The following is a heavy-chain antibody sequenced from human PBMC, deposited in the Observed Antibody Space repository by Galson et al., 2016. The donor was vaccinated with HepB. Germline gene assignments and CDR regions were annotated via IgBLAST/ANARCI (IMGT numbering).Heavy chain of an antibody. CDR2: ISSSGRTV. CDR1: GFTFSAYS. Sequence: SLRLSCAASGFTFSAYSMNWVRQAPGKGLEWVSFISSSGRTVYYADAVKGRFTISRDKGSNSLYLQMERLTVGDTAMYYWARGPPFYDIVTGYQHFDFWGQGSLVTVSS. V-gene: IGHV3-48*01. CDR3: ARGPPFYDIVTGYQHFDF. D-gene: IGHD3-9*01. J-gene: IGHJ4*02.